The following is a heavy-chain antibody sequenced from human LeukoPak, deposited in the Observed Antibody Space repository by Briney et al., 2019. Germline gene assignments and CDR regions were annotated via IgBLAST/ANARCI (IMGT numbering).Heavy chain of an antibody. CDR1: GGSSSGHY. CDR2: INHLGST. Sequence: SETLSLTCGVYGGSSSGHYWTWIRQPPGKGLEWIREINHLGSTDYNPSLKSRVTISVDTSKNHFSLKLRSVTAADTAVYYCASPATGNKDGFDYWGRGTLVTVSS. D-gene: IGHD6-13*01. CDR3: ASPATGNKDGFDY. V-gene: IGHV4-34*01. J-gene: IGHJ4*02.